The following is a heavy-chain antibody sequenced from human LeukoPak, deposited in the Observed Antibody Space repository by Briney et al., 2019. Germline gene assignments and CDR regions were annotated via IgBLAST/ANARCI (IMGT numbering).Heavy chain of an antibody. J-gene: IGHJ4*02. D-gene: IGHD3-10*01. CDR1: GGSISHYY. V-gene: IGHV4-4*07. CDR3: ARAQRGVEFDY. CDR2: IYTSGST. Sequence: PSETLSLTCTVSGGSISHYYWSWIRQPAGKGLGWIGRIYTSGSTNYNPSLKSRVTMSVDTSKNQFSLKLSSVTAADTAVYYCARAQRGVEFDYWGQGTLVTVSS.